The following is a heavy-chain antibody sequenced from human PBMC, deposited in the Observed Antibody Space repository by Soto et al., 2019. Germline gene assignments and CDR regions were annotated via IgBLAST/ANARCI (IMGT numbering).Heavy chain of an antibody. CDR3: ARASSVDIVATTIFDY. CDR2: IYHSGST. Sequence: QLQLQESGSGLVKPSQTLPRTCAVSGGSISSGGYSWSWIRQPPGKGLEWIGYIYHSGSTYYNPSLKSRVTISVDRSKNQFSLKLSSVTAADTAVYYCARASSVDIVATTIFDYWGQGTLVTVSS. D-gene: IGHD5-12*01. CDR1: GGSISSGGYS. J-gene: IGHJ4*02. V-gene: IGHV4-30-2*01.